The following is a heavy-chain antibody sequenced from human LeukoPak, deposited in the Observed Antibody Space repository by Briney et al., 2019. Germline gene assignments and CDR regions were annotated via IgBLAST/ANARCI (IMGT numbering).Heavy chain of an antibody. Sequence: SETLSLTCAVYGGSFSGYYWSWIRQPPGKGLEWIGEINHSGSTNYNPSLKSRVTISVDTSKNQFSLKLSSVTAADTAVYYCARGPLCIAARIWFDPWGQGTLVTVSS. J-gene: IGHJ5*02. CDR1: GGSFSGYY. V-gene: IGHV4-34*01. CDR2: INHSGST. CDR3: ARGPLCIAARIWFDP. D-gene: IGHD6-6*01.